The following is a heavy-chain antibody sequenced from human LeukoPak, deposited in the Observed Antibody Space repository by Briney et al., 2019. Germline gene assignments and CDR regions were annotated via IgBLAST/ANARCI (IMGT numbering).Heavy chain of an antibody. V-gene: IGHV1-2*02. CDR1: GYTLTGYF. Sequence: ASVKVSCKASGYTLTGYFMHWVRQAPGQGLEWMGWINPNSGGTNYAQKFQGRISMTRDTSFSTAYMELSRLRSDDTAVYYCARGRNSDSWYFDWFNIWGQGTLVTVSS. CDR3: ARGRNSDSWYFDWFNI. CDR2: INPNSGGT. D-gene: IGHD6-13*01. J-gene: IGHJ5*02.